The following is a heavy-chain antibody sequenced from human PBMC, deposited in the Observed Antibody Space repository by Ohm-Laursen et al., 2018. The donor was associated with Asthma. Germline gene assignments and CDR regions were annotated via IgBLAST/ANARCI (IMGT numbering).Heavy chain of an antibody. CDR3: ARDVMEWYLPAFDF. D-gene: IGHD3-3*01. Sequence: SLRLSCAASGFTFSSYGVHWVRQAPGKGLEWVAVGGSYYDGGLKYYADSVNGRFTVSRDDSKNTLYLQMNSLRPDDTAVYYCARDVMEWYLPAFDFWGQGTLVTVSS. J-gene: IGHJ4*02. V-gene: IGHV3-30*03. CDR1: GFTFSSYG. CDR2: GGSYYDGGLK.